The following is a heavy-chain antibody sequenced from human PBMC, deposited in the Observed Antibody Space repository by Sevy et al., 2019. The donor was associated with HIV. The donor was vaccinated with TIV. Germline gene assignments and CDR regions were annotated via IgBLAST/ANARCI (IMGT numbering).Heavy chain of an antibody. V-gene: IGHV4-59*01. CDR3: ARETVGAGYYFDY. CDR1: GGSISPYY. D-gene: IGHD1-26*01. CDR2: VFYSGTT. J-gene: IGHJ4*02. Sequence: SETLSLTCSVSGGSISPYYWTWIRQPPGKALEWIGYVFYSGTTNYNPSLESRFTISIDTSKNQFSLNLTSVTAADTAFYYCARETVGAGYYFDYWGQGTLVTVSS.